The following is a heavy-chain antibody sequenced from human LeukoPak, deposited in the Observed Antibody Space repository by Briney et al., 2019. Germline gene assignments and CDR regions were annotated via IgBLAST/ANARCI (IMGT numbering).Heavy chain of an antibody. Sequence: GGSLRLSCAASGFTFSSYAMHWVRQAPGKGLEWVAVISYDGSNKYYADSVKGRFTISRDNSKNTLYLQMNSLRAEDTAVYYCARVSAAGTSSYAFDIWGQGTMVTASS. CDR2: ISYDGSNK. CDR1: GFTFSSYA. J-gene: IGHJ3*02. CDR3: ARVSAAGTSSYAFDI. V-gene: IGHV3-30-3*01. D-gene: IGHD6-13*01.